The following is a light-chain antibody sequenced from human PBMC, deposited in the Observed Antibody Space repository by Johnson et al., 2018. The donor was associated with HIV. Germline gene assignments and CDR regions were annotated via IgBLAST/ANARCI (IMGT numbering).Light chain of an antibody. CDR1: SSNIGNNY. J-gene: IGLJ1*01. CDR3: GTWDSSLSAGV. CDR2: DNN. V-gene: IGLV1-51*01. Sequence: QSVLSQPPSVSAAPGQKVTISCSGSSSNIGNNYVSWYQQLPGTAPKVLIYDNNKRPSGIPDRFSGSKSGTSATLDITGLQTGDEADYYCGTWDSSLSAGVFGTGTKVTVL.